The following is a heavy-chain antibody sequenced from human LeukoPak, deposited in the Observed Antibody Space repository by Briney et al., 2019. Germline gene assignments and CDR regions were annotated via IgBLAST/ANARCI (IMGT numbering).Heavy chain of an antibody. CDR2: TSWNSGSI. CDR1: GFTFDDYA. V-gene: IGHV3-9*01. Sequence: PGGSLRLSCAASGFTFDDYAMHWVRQAPGKGLEWVSGTSWNSGSIGYADSVKGRFTISRDNAKNSLYLQMNSLRAEDTALYYCAKGWFWGGYFDYWGQGTLVTVSS. D-gene: IGHD3-10*01. CDR3: AKGWFWGGYFDY. J-gene: IGHJ4*02.